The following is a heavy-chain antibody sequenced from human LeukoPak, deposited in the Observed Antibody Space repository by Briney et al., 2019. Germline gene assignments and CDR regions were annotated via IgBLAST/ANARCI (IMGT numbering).Heavy chain of an antibody. Sequence: GGSLRLSCAASGFTFSSYSMNWVRQAPGKGLEWVSSISSSSSYIYYADSVKGRFTISRDNAKNSLYLQMNSLRAEDTAVYYCARDWQYCSSTSCYAADYWGQGTLVTVSS. CDR1: GFTFSSYS. CDR2: ISSSSSYI. CDR3: ARDWQYCSSTSCYAADY. V-gene: IGHV3-21*01. D-gene: IGHD2-2*01. J-gene: IGHJ4*02.